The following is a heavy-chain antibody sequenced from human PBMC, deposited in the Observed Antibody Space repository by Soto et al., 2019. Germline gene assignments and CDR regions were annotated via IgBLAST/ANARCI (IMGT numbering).Heavy chain of an antibody. CDR3: ARSLEWLSVFDP. J-gene: IGHJ5*02. D-gene: IGHD3-3*01. Sequence: ALVKVSCKASGYTFTCYAMHWVRQAPGQRLEWMGWINAGNGNTKYSQKFQGRVTITRDTSASTAYMELSSLRSEGTAVYYCARSLEWLSVFDPWAQGTLVTVSS. CDR1: GYTFTCYA. V-gene: IGHV1-3*01. CDR2: INAGNGNT.